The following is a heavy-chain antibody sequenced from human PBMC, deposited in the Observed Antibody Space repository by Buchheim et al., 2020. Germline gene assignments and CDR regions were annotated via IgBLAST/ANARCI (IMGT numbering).Heavy chain of an antibody. CDR1: GFTFGDFA. CDR2: IRCITYGGTT. CDR3: SRRLGFDY. J-gene: IGHJ4*02. Sequence: EVQLVESGGDLVQPGRSLRLSCVASGFTFGDFAMSWFRQAPGKGLEWVGVIRCITYGGTTAYAPSVNGPFSISTSDSTSFPDLQMNSLKAENTAVYYGSRRLGFDYWGQGTL. D-gene: IGHD3-9*01. V-gene: IGHV3-49*03.